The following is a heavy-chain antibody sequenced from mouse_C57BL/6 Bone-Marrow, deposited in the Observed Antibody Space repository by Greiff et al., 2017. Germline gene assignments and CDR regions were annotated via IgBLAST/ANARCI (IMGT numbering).Heavy chain of an antibody. CDR3: ARNDYGSSYGYFDV. Sequence: QVHVKQSGPGLVQPSQSLSITCTVSGFSLTSYGVHWVRQSPGKGLEWLGVIWSGGSTDYNAAFISRLSISKDNSKSQVFFKMNSLQADDTAIYXCARNDYGSSYGYFDVWGTGTTVTVSS. J-gene: IGHJ1*03. CDR2: IWSGGST. V-gene: IGHV2-2*01. D-gene: IGHD1-1*01. CDR1: GFSLTSYG.